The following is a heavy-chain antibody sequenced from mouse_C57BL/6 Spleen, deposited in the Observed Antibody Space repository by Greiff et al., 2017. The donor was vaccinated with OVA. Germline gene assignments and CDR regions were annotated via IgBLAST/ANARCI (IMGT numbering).Heavy chain of an antibody. CDR1: GFTFSNYW. V-gene: IGHV6-3*01. Sequence: EVKLMESGGGLVQPGGSMKLSCVASGFTFSNYWMNWVRQSPEKGLEWVAQIRLKSDNYATHYAESVKGRFTISRDDSKSSVYLQMNNLRAEDTGIYYCHHYYGSSYWYFDVWGTGTTVTVSS. J-gene: IGHJ1*03. CDR2: IRLKSDNYAT. D-gene: IGHD1-1*01. CDR3: HHYYGSSYWYFDV.